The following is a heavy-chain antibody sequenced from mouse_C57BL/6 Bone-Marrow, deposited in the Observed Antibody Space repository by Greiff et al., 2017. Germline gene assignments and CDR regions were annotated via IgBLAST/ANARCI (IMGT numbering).Heavy chain of an antibody. CDR3: VRHDYGIPYFDV. Sequence: EVQVVESGGGLVQPKGSLKLSCAASGFSFNTYAMNWVRQAPGKGLEWVARIRSKSNNYATYYADSVKDRFTISRDDSESMLYLQMNNLKTEDTAMYYCVRHDYGIPYFDVWGTGTTVTVSS. CDR1: GFSFNTYA. V-gene: IGHV10-1*01. D-gene: IGHD2-1*01. J-gene: IGHJ1*03. CDR2: IRSKSNNYAT.